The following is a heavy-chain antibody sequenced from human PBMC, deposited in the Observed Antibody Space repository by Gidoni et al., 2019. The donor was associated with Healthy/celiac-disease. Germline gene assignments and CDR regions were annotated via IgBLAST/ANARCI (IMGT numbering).Heavy chain of an antibody. J-gene: IGHJ4*02. Sequence: EVQLLESGGGLVQAGGSLRLSCAASGFTFSSYAMSWVRQAPGKGLEWVSAISGSGGSTYYADAVKGRFTISRDNSKNTLYLQMNSLRAEDTAVYYCAKDLTVVRGVDYWGQGTLVTVSS. CDR1: GFTFSSYA. CDR2: ISGSGGST. D-gene: IGHD2-15*01. CDR3: AKDLTVVRGVDY. V-gene: IGHV3-23*01.